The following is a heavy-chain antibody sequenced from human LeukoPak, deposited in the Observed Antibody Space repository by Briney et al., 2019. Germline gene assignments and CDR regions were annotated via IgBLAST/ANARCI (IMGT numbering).Heavy chain of an antibody. Sequence: KPSETLSLTCNVSGASVNSGGYYWTWIRQPPGKGLEWIGHIDYSGSTYYSPSLKSRVTISVDTSKNQFSLELNSVTAADTAVYYCARHLEYISSWKGYYFDYWGQGILVTVSS. CDR1: GASVNSGGYY. D-gene: IGHD6-13*01. J-gene: IGHJ4*02. V-gene: IGHV4-39*01. CDR2: IDYSGST. CDR3: ARHLEYISSWKGYYFDY.